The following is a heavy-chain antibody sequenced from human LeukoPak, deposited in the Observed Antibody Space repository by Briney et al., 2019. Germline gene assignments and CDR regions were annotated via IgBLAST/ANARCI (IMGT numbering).Heavy chain of an antibody. CDR2: IYYSGST. Sequence: SETLSLTCSVSGLSISNYYWSWIRQPPGKGLEWIGYIYYSGSTNYNPSLKSRVTISVDTSKNQFSLKLNSVTAADTAVYYCARGDRYHLYWGQGTLVTVST. CDR1: GLSISNYY. V-gene: IGHV4-59*01. CDR3: ARGDRYHLY. D-gene: IGHD5-24*01. J-gene: IGHJ4*02.